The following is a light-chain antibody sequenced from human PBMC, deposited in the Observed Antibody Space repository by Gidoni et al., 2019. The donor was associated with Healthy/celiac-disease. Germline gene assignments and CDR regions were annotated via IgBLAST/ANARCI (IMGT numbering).Light chain of an antibody. Sequence: QSALTQPASVSGSPGQSITISCTGTSSDVGGYNYVSWYQQHPGKAPKRMIYDVSNRPSGVSNRFSGSKSGNTASLTISGLQAEDEADYYCSSYTSSSPRVFGTGTKVTVL. CDR2: DVS. CDR1: SSDVGGYNY. V-gene: IGLV2-14*01. CDR3: SSYTSSSPRV. J-gene: IGLJ1*01.